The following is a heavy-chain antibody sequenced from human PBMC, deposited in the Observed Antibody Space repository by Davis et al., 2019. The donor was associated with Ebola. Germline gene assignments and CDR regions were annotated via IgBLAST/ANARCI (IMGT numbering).Heavy chain of an antibody. J-gene: IGHJ4*02. CDR2: ISWNGGSK. Sequence: PGGSLRLSCAASGFTFDDYAMHWVRRLPGEGLEWVSGISWNGGSKDYADSVKGRFTISRDNDKNSLYLQMNSLRAEDTALYYCVRVNVIAAGSFDYWGQGTLVTVSS. CDR3: VRVNVIAAGSFDY. CDR1: GFTFDDYA. V-gene: IGHV3-9*01. D-gene: IGHD6-13*01.